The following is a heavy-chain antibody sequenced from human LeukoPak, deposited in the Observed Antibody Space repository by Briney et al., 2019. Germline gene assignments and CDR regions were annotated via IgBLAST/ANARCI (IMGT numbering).Heavy chain of an antibody. CDR2: ISSSGSTI. J-gene: IGHJ1*01. D-gene: IGHD2-21*02. CDR3: ARDEAYCGGDCYSSEYFQH. Sequence: QPGGSLRLSCAASGFTFSSYEMNWVRQAPGKGLEWVSYISSSGSTIYYADSVKGRFTISRDNAKNSLYLQMNSLRAEDTAVYYCARDEAYCGGDCYSSEYFQHWGQGTLVTVSS. CDR1: GFTFSSYE. V-gene: IGHV3-48*03.